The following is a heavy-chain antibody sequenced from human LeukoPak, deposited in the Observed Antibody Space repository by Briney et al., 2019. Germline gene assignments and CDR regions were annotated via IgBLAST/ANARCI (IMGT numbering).Heavy chain of an antibody. CDR3: ARVEAITRSGWQPYYFDY. V-gene: IGHV4-34*01. CDR2: INHSGST. CDR1: GGSFSGYY. Sequence: SETLSLTCAVYGGSFSGYYWSWIRQPPGKGLEWIGEINHSGSTNYNPSLKSRVTISVDTSKNQFSLKLSSVTAADTAVYYCARVEAITRSGWQPYYFDYWGQGTLVTVSS. D-gene: IGHD6-19*01. J-gene: IGHJ4*02.